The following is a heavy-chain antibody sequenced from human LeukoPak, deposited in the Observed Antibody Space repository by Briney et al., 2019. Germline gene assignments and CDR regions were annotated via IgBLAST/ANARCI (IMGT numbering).Heavy chain of an antibody. CDR3: ATPYYYDSSGYDDAFDI. D-gene: IGHD3-22*01. J-gene: IGHJ3*02. Sequence: GASVKVSCKVSGYTLTELSMHWVRQAPGKGLEWMGSFDPEDGETIYAQKFQGRVTMTEDTSTDTAYMELSRLRSDDTAVYYCATPYYYDSSGYDDAFDIWGQGTMVTVSS. CDR2: FDPEDGET. CDR1: GYTLTELS. V-gene: IGHV1-24*01.